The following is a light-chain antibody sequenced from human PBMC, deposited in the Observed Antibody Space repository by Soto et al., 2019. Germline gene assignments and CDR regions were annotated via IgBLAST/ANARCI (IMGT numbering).Light chain of an antibody. Sequence: PGERATLSCRASEPVRTFVDWYQQKPGQAPRLLIHGASNRATGIPARFSGSGSGTDFTLTISNLEPEDFAVYYCQQHSHWPPWTFGQGTRVEI. V-gene: IGKV3-11*01. J-gene: IGKJ1*01. CDR2: GAS. CDR1: EPVRTF. CDR3: QQHSHWPPWT.